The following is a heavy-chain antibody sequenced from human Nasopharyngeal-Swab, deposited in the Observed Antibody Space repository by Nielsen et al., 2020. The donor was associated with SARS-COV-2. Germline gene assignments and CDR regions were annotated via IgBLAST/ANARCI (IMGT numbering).Heavy chain of an antibody. V-gene: IGHV3-48*03. D-gene: IGHD3-10*01. CDR3: ARGGMVRGVIITYYYYGMDV. CDR1: GFTFSSYE. CDR2: ISSSGSTI. Sequence: GESLKISCAASGFTFSSYEMNWVRQAPGKGLEWVSYISSSGSTIYCADSVKGRFTISRDNAKNSLYLQMNSLRAEDTAVYYCARGGMVRGVIITYYYYGMDVWGQGTTVTVSS. J-gene: IGHJ6*02.